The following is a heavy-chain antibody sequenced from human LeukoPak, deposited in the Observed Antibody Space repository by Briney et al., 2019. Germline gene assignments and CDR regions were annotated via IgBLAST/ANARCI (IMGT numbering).Heavy chain of an antibody. CDR2: ISTYNGDT. CDR1: GYSFTHYA. J-gene: IGHJ4*02. CDR3: ARDPSNTSGWYIYFDF. Sequence: GASVKVSCKTSGYSFTHYAISWVRQAPGQGLEWMGWISTYNGDTKYAQKLQGSFTMTSDTSTSTVYMELRSLTSDDTAVYYCARDPSNTSGWYIYFDFWGQGTLVTVSS. V-gene: IGHV1-18*01. D-gene: IGHD6-19*01.